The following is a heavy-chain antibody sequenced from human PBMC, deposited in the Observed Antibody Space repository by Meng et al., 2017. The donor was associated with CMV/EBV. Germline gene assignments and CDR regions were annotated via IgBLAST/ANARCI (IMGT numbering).Heavy chain of an antibody. Sequence: SVKVSCKASGGTFSSYAISWVRQAPGQGLEWMGGIIPILGIANYEQKFQGRVTITADKSTSTAYMELSSLRSEDTAVYYCARVECKGYCSSTAGSDYAFDIWGQGTMVTVSS. D-gene: IGHD2-2*01. V-gene: IGHV1-69*10. J-gene: IGHJ3*02. CDR1: GGTFSSYA. CDR3: ARVECKGYCSSTAGSDYAFDI. CDR2: IIPILGIA.